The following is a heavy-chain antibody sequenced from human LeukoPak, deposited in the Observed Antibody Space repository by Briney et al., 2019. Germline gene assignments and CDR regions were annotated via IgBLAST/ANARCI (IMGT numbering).Heavy chain of an antibody. V-gene: IGHV3-30-3*01. D-gene: IGHD3-10*01. CDR3: ARDRRYYGSGSAQITRYFDY. J-gene: IGHJ4*02. CDR2: ISYDGSNK. CDR1: GFTFSSYA. Sequence: GRSLRLSCAASGFTFSSYAMHWVRQAPGKGLEWVAVISYDGSNKYYADSVKGRFTISRDNSKNTLYLQMSSLRAEDTAVYYCARDRRYYGSGSAQITRYFDYWGQGTLVTVSS.